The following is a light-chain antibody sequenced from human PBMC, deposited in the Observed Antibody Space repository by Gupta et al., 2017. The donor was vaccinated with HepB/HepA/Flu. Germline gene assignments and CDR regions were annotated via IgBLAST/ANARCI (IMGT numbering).Light chain of an antibody. V-gene: IGLV2-11*01. Sequence: QSALTQPRSVSGSPGQSVTISCTGTSSYVGGYNYVSWYQPHPGQAPKLMIYDVSKRPSAVPARFSGSKSGTTASLTIAGLQAEDEADYYCCSYAGSDNHVVFGGGTKLTVL. CDR2: DVS. CDR3: CSYAGSDNHVV. CDR1: SSYVGGYNY. J-gene: IGLJ2*01.